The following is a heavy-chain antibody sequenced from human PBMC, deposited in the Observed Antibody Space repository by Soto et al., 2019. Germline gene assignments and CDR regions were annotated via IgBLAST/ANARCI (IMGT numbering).Heavy chain of an antibody. CDR2: INPSGGST. V-gene: IGHV1-46*03. Sequence: ASVKVSCKASGYTFTSYYMHWVRQAPGQGLEWMGIINPSGGSTSYAQKFQGRVTMTRDTSTSTVYMELSSLRSEDTAVYYCARDPQSLPAANPQPIAAAGIYFDYWGQGTLVTVSS. J-gene: IGHJ4*02. D-gene: IGHD6-13*01. CDR1: GYTFTSYY. CDR3: ARDPQSLPAANPQPIAAAGIYFDY.